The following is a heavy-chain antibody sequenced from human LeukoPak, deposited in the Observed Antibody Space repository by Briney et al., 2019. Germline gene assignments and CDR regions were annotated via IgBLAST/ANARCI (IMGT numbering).Heavy chain of an antibody. Sequence: GGSLRLSCAASGLTVSSNYITWVRQAPGKGLEWVSVTYSGGSTFYADSVKGRFTISRDNSKNTLYLQMNSLRVDDTAVYFCARGLTFLDVWGQGTTVTVSS. J-gene: IGHJ6*02. D-gene: IGHD2-21*01. CDR3: ARGLTFLDV. V-gene: IGHV3-53*01. CDR1: GLTVSSNY. CDR2: TYSGGST.